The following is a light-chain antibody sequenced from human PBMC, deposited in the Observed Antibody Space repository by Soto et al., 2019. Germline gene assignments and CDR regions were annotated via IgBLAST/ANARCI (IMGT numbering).Light chain of an antibody. CDR3: QQYNSFPYT. V-gene: IGKV1-5*03. J-gene: IGKJ2*01. CDR2: KAS. Sequence: DIQMTQSPSTLSASVGDRVTIPCRASQSISSWWAWYQQKPGKAPKLLMYKASTLESGVTSRFSGSVSGTEITLTIRSLPPDDFATYYCQQYNSFPYTFGQGTRLEMK. CDR1: QSISSW.